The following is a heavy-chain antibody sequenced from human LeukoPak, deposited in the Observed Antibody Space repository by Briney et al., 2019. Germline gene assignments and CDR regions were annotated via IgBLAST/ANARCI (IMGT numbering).Heavy chain of an antibody. CDR1: GFTFSSYS. CDR3: ARDPTNCGGDCYSLYFDY. V-gene: IGHV3-21*01. CDR2: ISSSSSYI. J-gene: IGHJ4*02. D-gene: IGHD2-21*02. Sequence: GGSLRLSCAASGFTFSSYSMNWVRQAPGKGLEWVSSISSSSSYIYYADSVKGRFTISRDDAKNSLYLQMNSLRAEDTAVYYCARDPTNCGGDCYSLYFDYWGQGTLVTVSS.